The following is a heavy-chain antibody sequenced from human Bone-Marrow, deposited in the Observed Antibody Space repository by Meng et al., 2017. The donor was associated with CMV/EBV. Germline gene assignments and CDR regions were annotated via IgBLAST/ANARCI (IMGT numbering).Heavy chain of an antibody. CDR3: AKLVVPAASGDAFEI. J-gene: IGHJ3*02. Sequence: GESLKISCAASGFTFSTHAMSWVRQAPGKGLNWVSIIYSGGSATYYADSVKGRFTISRDDSKNTLYLQMNSLRAEDTAVYYCAKLVVPAASGDAFEIWGQGTMVTVSS. V-gene: IGHV3-23*03. D-gene: IGHD2-2*01. CDR1: GFTFSTHA. CDR2: IYSGGSAT.